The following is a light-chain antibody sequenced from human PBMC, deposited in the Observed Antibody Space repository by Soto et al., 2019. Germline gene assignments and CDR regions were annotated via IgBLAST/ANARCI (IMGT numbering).Light chain of an antibody. CDR3: MQALQTLIT. V-gene: IGKV2-28*01. J-gene: IGKJ5*01. CDR1: QSLLHSNGYNY. CDR2: LGS. Sequence: DIVMTQSPLSLPVTPGEPASISCRSSQSLLHSNGYNYLDWYLQKPGQSPQLLIYLGSNRASGVPDRFSGSGSGTDLTLKISRVEAEDIGVYHCMQALQTLITFGQGTRLEIK.